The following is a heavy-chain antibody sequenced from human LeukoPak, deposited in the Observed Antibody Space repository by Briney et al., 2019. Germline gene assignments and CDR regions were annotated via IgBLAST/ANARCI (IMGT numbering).Heavy chain of an antibody. V-gene: IGHV1-69*05. CDR1: GGTFSSYA. CDR2: IIPIFGTA. J-gene: IGHJ6*03. D-gene: IGHD6-19*01. CDR3: ASGQWLVHTAEPPYYYYYMDV. Sequence: GAPVKVSCKASGGTFSSYAISWVRQAPGQGLEWMGGIIPIFGTANYAQKFQGRVTITTDESTSTAYMELSSLRSEDTVVYYCASGQWLVHTAEPPYYYYYMDVWGKGTTVTVSS.